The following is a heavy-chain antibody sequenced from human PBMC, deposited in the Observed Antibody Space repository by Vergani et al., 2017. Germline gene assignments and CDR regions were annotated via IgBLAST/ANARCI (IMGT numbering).Heavy chain of an antibody. Sequence: QLQLQESGPGLVKPSETLSLTCTVSGCSISSSSYYWGWIRQPPGKGLEWIGSIYYSGSTYYNPSLKSRVTISVDTSKNQCSLKLSSVTAADTAVYYCARAAVVVVTASFDYWGQGTLVTVSS. V-gene: IGHV4-39*07. D-gene: IGHD2-21*02. CDR1: GCSISSSSYY. J-gene: IGHJ4*02. CDR3: ARAAVVVVTASFDY. CDR2: IYYSGST.